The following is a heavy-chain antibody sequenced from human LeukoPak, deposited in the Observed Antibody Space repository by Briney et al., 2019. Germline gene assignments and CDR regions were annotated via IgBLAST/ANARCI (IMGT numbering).Heavy chain of an antibody. Sequence: PGGSLRLSCAASGFSFSSYGMHWVRQAPGKGLEWVAFIRYDGSNKYYADSVKGRFTISRDNSKNTLYLQMNSLRVEDTAVYYWAKGQAVAGRGFDYWGQGTLVTVSS. CDR3: AKGQAVAGRGFDY. D-gene: IGHD6-19*01. CDR1: GFSFSSYG. J-gene: IGHJ4*02. CDR2: IRYDGSNK. V-gene: IGHV3-30*02.